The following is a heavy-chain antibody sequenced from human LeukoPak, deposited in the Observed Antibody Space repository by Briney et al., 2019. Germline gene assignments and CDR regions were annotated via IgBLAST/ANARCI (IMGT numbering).Heavy chain of an antibody. CDR3: ARVISYDFWSGYYLDY. D-gene: IGHD3-3*01. Sequence: KPSETLSLTCTVSGGSISSYYWSWIRQPPGKGLEWIGYIYYSGSTNYNPSLKSRVTISVDTSKNQFSLKLSSVTAADTAVYYCARVISYDFWSGYYLDYWGQGTLVTVSS. J-gene: IGHJ4*02. V-gene: IGHV4-59*01. CDR2: IYYSGST. CDR1: GGSISSYY.